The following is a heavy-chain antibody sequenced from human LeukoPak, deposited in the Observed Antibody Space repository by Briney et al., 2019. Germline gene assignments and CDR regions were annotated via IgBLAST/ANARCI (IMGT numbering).Heavy chain of an antibody. V-gene: IGHV1-69*13. CDR3: ARESGLLWFGQANWFDP. CDR2: IIPIFATA. CDR1: GYTFTSYY. J-gene: IGHJ5*02. D-gene: IGHD3-10*01. Sequence: SVKVSCKASGYTFTSYYMHWVRQAPGQGLEWMGGIIPIFATANYAQKFQGRVTITADESTSTAYMELRSLRSDDTAVYYCARESGLLWFGQANWFDPWGQGTLVTVSS.